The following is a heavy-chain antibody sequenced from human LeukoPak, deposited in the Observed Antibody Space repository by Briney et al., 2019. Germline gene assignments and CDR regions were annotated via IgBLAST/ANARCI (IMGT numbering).Heavy chain of an antibody. CDR3: ASAPLERWLQFYFDY. J-gene: IGHJ4*02. CDR2: ISSSSSYI. Sequence: GGSLRLSCAASGFTFSSYSMNWVRQAPGKGLEWVSSISSSSSYIYYADSEKGRFTISRDNAKNSLYLQMNSLRAEDTAVYYCASAPLERWLQFYFDYWGQGTLVTVSS. V-gene: IGHV3-21*01. D-gene: IGHD5-24*01. CDR1: GFTFSSYS.